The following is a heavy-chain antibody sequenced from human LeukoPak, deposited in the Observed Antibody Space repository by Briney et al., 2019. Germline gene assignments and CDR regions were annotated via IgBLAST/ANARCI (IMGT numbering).Heavy chain of an antibody. Sequence: GGTLRLSCAASGFTFSSYGMSWVRQAPGKGLEWVSAISGSGGSTYYADSVKGRFTISRDNSKNTLYLQMNSLRAEDTAVYYCAKDLVAVAGTPFDYWGQGTLVTVSS. J-gene: IGHJ4*02. CDR3: AKDLVAVAGTPFDY. CDR2: ISGSGGST. D-gene: IGHD6-19*01. V-gene: IGHV3-23*01. CDR1: GFTFSSYG.